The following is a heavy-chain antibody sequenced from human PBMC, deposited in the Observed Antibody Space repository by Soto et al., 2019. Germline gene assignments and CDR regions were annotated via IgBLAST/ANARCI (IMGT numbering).Heavy chain of an antibody. CDR3: ARDSYGDYVADFDY. CDR1: GFTFSTYG. V-gene: IGHV3-30*03. D-gene: IGHD4-17*01. J-gene: IGHJ4*02. Sequence: PGGSLRLSCAASGFTFSTYGMHWVRQAPGKGLEWVAVISHGGSNTWYADSVKGRFTISRDNSKNTLYLQMNSLRAEDTAVYYCARDSYGDYVADFDYWGQGTLVTVSS. CDR2: ISHGGSNT.